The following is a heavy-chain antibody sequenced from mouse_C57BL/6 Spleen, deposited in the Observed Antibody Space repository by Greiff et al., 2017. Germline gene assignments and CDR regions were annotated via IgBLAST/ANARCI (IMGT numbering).Heavy chain of an antibody. Sequence: QVQLQQSGPGLVAPSQSLSITCTVSGFSLTSYGVHWVRQPPGKGLEWLVVILSGGSTTYNSALKSRLSISKDNSKSKVFLKMNSLQTDDTTMYYCASYYDYDNYYAMDYWGQGTSVTVSS. CDR2: ILSGGST. J-gene: IGHJ4*01. V-gene: IGHV2-6*03. CDR3: ASYYDYDNYYAMDY. D-gene: IGHD2-4*01. CDR1: GFSLTSYG.